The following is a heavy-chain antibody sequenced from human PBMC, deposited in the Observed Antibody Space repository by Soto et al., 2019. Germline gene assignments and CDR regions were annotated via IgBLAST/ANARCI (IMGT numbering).Heavy chain of an antibody. CDR1: GYSFTSYL. V-gene: IGHV5-51*01. Sequence: GESLKISFKGSGYSFTSYLICWVRQTPVKGLEWMGIMYPGDSDTRYSPSFQGQVTITADKSISTAYLQWSSLKASDTAMYYCARPASPGYYFYGMDVWGQGTTVTVSS. J-gene: IGHJ6*02. CDR3: ARPASPGYYFYGMDV. CDR2: MYPGDSDT.